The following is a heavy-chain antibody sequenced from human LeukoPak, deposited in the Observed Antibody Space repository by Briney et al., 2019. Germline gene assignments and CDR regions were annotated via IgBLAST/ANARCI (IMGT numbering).Heavy chain of an antibody. Sequence: GGSLRLSCAASGFTFSGYGMHWVRQAPGKGLEWVAIIWYDGSNKYFADSVKGRFTISRDNSKNTLYLQMNSLRAEDTAVYYCARAVYYSNYLGYWGQGTLVTVSS. D-gene: IGHD2-2*01. J-gene: IGHJ4*02. V-gene: IGHV3-33*01. CDR3: ARAVYYSNYLGY. CDR2: IWYDGSNK. CDR1: GFTFSGYG.